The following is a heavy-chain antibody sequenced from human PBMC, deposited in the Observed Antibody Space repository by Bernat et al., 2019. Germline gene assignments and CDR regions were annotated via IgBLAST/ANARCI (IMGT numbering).Heavy chain of an antibody. CDR2: INAGNGNT. CDR1: RYTFTSYA. J-gene: IGHJ6*01. CDR3: SGTVTLGYCSSNSCYSNYYDYYGMDG. D-gene: IGHD2-2*02. Sequence: PEARMPVSARTSRYTFTSYAMHWVRQAPGQRLEWMGWINAGNGNTKYSQKFQGRVTITRDTSASTAYMELSSLRSEDTAVYYCSGTVTLGYCSSNSCYSNYYDYYGMDGWGQGT. V-gene: IGHV1-3*01.